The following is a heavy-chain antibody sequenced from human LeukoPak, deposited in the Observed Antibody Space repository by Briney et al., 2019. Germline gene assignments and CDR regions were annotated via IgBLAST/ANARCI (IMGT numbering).Heavy chain of an antibody. CDR3: ARDRGYSGYTNYYYYYGMDV. CDR2: ISAYNGNT. J-gene: IGHJ6*02. Sequence: ASVKVSCKASGYTFTSYGISWVRQAPGQGLEWMGWISAYNGNTNYAQKLQGRVTMTTDTSTSTAYMELSRLRSDDTAVYYCARDRGYSGYTNYYYYYGMDVWGQGTTVTVSS. V-gene: IGHV1-18*01. CDR1: GYTFTSYG. D-gene: IGHD5-12*01.